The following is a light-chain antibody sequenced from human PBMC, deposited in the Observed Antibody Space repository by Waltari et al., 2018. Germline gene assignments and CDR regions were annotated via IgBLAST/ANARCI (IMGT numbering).Light chain of an antibody. J-gene: IGKJ1*01. CDR3: HQSYTLPRT. Sequence: EIVLTQSPDFQSVTPKETVTITCRASQSVGSSLHWYQQKPDQAPKLLIRYASPSFSGVPSRFSGSGSGTDFTLTINSLEAEDAATYYCHQSYTLPRTFGQGTKVEIK. V-gene: IGKV6-21*01. CDR2: YAS. CDR1: QSVGSS.